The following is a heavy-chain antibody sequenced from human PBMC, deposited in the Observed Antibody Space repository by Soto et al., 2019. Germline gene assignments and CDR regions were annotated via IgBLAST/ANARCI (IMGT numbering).Heavy chain of an antibody. CDR1: GFTFSSYS. CDR2: ISSSSSYI. D-gene: IGHD3-10*01. Sequence: PGGSLRLSCAASGFTFSSYSMNWVRQAPGKGLEWVSSISSSSSYIYYADSVKGRFTISRDNAKNSLYLQMNSLRAEDTAVYYCARDNLRNYYGSGSYQYWGQGTLVTVSS. J-gene: IGHJ4*02. V-gene: IGHV3-21*01. CDR3: ARDNLRNYYGSGSYQY.